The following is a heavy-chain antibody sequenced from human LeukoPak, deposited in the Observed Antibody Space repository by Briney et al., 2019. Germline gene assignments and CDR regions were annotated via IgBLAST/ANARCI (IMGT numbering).Heavy chain of an antibody. CDR2: IYSGGNT. CDR1: GLTVSSNC. D-gene: IGHD3-22*01. J-gene: IGHJ4*02. CDR3: ARRAGDYSHPYDY. Sequence: QPGGSLRLSCAASGLTVSSNCMSWVRQAPGKGLEWVSFIYSGGNTYYADSVKGRFTISRDNSKNTVHLQMNSLRAEDTAMYYCARRAGDYSHPYDYWGQGTLVIVSS. V-gene: IGHV3-53*01.